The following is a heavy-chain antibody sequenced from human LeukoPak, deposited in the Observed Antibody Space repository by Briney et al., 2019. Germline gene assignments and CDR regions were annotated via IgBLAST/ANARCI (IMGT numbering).Heavy chain of an antibody. CDR2: IIPIFGTA. CDR1: GGTFSSYA. Sequence: SVKVSCKASGGTFSSYAISWVRQAPGQGLEWMGGIIPIFGTANYAQKFQGRVTMTRDMSTSTVYMKLSSLRSEDTAVYYCARGSLLYDFWSGSTYADYWGQGTLVTVSS. CDR3: ARGSLLYDFWSGSTYADY. D-gene: IGHD3-3*01. V-gene: IGHV1-69*05. J-gene: IGHJ4*02.